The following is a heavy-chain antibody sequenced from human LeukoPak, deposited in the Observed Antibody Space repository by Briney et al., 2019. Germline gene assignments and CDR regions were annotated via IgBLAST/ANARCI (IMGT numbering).Heavy chain of an antibody. J-gene: IGHJ4*01. CDR3: AKGIYSSGWSYFDY. Sequence: GGSLRLSCAASGFTFSSYWMHWVRQAPGKGLEWVSTLSGSGITTYYADSVKGRFTISRDNSKNTLYLQMNSLRAEDTAVYYCAKGIYSSGWSYFDYWGHGTLVTVSS. D-gene: IGHD6-19*01. CDR2: LSGSGITT. V-gene: IGHV3-23*01. CDR1: GFTFSSYW.